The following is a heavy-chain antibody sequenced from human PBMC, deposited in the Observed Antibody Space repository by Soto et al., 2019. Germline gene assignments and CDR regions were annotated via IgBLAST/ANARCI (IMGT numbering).Heavy chain of an antibody. Sequence: ASVKVSCKVSGFTFTSSAVQWVRQARGQRLEWIGWIVVGSGNTNYAQKFQERVTITRDMSTSTAYMELSSLRSEDTAVYYCAADFQLDYYYYGMDVWGQGTTVTVSS. J-gene: IGHJ6*02. V-gene: IGHV1-58*01. CDR1: GFTFTSSA. CDR3: AADFQLDYYYYGMDV. D-gene: IGHD2-2*01. CDR2: IVVGSGNT.